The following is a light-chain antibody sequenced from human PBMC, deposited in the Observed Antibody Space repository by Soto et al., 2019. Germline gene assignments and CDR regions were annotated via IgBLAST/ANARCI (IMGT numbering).Light chain of an antibody. J-gene: IGKJ2*01. CDR1: QSIGGF. V-gene: IGKV1-39*01. Sequence: DIQMTQSPSSLSVSVGDRVTITCRASQSIGGFLNWYQQKLGKAPKLLIYAASSLQSGVPSRFSGSGSGTEFTLTIRSLQSEDFAVYYCQQYNTWPPYTCGQGTKGDIK. CDR2: AAS. CDR3: QQYNTWPPYT.